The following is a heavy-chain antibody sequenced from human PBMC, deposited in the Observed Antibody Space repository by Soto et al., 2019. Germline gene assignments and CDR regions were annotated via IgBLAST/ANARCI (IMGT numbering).Heavy chain of an antibody. CDR1: GLPFSASG. CDR2: IWSDGSKE. V-gene: IGHV3-33*01. Sequence: QAQLVESGGGVVQPGRSLRLSCAASGLPFSASGMHWVRQAPGKGLEWVAMIWSDGSKEYYADSVKGRFTITRDNSKNMIVLQRDSLRAEDTAVYYCARDKGTTCLDTWGQGNMVTVSS. D-gene: IGHD1-26*01. CDR3: ARDKGTTCLDT. J-gene: IGHJ5*02.